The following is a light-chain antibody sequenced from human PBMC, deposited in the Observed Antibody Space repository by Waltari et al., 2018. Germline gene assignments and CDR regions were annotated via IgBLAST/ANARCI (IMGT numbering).Light chain of an antibody. CDR2: GFT. J-gene: IGLJ3*02. CDR1: ASNIGAGFD. Sequence: QSVLTQPPSVSGAPGQRVTISCTGSASNIGAGFDVHRYQQFPGPAPKLLICGFTNRPSGVPGRFSGSQSGASAPLAISELHAEDEADYYCQSYDFSMSALFGGGTKLPV. V-gene: IGLV1-40*01. CDR3: QSYDFSMSAL.